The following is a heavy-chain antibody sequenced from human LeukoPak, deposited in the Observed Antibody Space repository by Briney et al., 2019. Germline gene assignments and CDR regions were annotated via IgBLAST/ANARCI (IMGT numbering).Heavy chain of an antibody. J-gene: IGHJ4*02. CDR1: GYTFTSYA. CDR2: ISAYNGNT. V-gene: IGHV1-18*01. CDR3: ARRNYDHIWGNYGSLYYFDY. D-gene: IGHD3-16*01. Sequence: ASVKVSCKTSGYTFTSYAISWVRQAPGQGLEWMGWISAYNGNTDYAQRFQGRVTMTTDTSTSTAYMELRSLRSDDTAVYYCARRNYDHIWGNYGSLYYFDYWGQGTLVTVSS.